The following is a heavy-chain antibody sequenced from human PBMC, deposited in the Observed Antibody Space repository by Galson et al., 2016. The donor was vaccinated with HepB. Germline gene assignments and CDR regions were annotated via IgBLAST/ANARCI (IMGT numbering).Heavy chain of an antibody. Sequence: SLRLSCAASGFTLKKYAMYWVRQAPGKGLEWVAVISYDGSTNNYADSVRGRFTISKDNSKNRLYLQMNSLRPEDTATYYCAKNVQSSGGYSVQYLEKFSYYDNWGQGALVTVSS. CDR1: GFTLKKYA. D-gene: IGHD6-19*01. CDR2: ISYDGSTN. J-gene: IGHJ4*02. V-gene: IGHV3-30-3*02. CDR3: AKNVQSSGGYSVQYLEKFSYYDN.